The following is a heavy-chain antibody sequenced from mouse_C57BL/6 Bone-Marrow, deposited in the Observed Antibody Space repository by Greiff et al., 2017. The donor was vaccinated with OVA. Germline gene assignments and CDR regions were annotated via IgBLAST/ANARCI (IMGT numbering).Heavy chain of an antibody. Sequence: DVQLVESGEGLVKPGGSLKLSCAASGFTFSSYAMSWVRQTPEKRLEWVAYISSGGDYIYYADTVKGRFTISRDNARNTLYLQMSSLKSEDTAMYYCTRGGYRYYAMDYWGQGTSVTVSS. CDR3: TRGGYRYYAMDY. CDR2: ISSGGDYI. J-gene: IGHJ4*01. D-gene: IGHD2-14*01. CDR1: GFTFSSYA. V-gene: IGHV5-9-1*02.